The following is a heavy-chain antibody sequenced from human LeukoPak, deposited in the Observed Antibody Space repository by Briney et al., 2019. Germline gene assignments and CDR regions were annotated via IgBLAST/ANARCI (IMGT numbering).Heavy chain of an antibody. CDR3: ARGLMVRGWESFDF. CDR2: ISYDGSNK. V-gene: IGHV3-30*03. CDR1: GFTFSSYS. J-gene: IGHJ4*02. D-gene: IGHD3-10*01. Sequence: AGGSLRLSCAASGFTFSSYSMNWVRQAPGKGLEWVAVISYDGSNKYYADSVKGRFTISRDNSKNTLYLQMNSLRAEDTAVYYCARGLMVRGWESFDFWGQGTLVTVSS.